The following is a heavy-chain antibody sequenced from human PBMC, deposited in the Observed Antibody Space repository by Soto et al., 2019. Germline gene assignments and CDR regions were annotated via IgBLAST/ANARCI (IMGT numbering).Heavy chain of an antibody. CDR1: GFTFSGSA. CDR3: TSIAVVAIN. Sequence: EVQLVESGGGLVQPGGSLKLSCAASGFTFSGSAMHWVRQASGKGLEWVGRIRSKANSYATAYAASVKGRFTISRDDSKNTAYLQMNSLKTEDTAVYYCTSIAVVAINWGQGTLVTVSS. J-gene: IGHJ4*02. D-gene: IGHD2-15*01. V-gene: IGHV3-73*01. CDR2: IRSKANSYAT.